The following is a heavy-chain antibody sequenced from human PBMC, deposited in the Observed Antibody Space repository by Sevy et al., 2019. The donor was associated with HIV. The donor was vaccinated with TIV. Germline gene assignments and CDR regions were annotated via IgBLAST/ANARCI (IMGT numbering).Heavy chain of an antibody. D-gene: IGHD6-6*01. Sequence: GGSLRLSCAASGFTFTTYWMTWVRQAPGKGLEWVANINQDGSKINYVDSVKGRFIISRDKAKKPQDVQMNSLKADDTAVYYCARVGIFEKSESQYRFMDYWGQGTLVTVSS. CDR2: INQDGSKI. CDR1: GFTFTTYW. V-gene: IGHV3-7*01. J-gene: IGHJ4*02. CDR3: ARVGIFEKSESQYRFMDY.